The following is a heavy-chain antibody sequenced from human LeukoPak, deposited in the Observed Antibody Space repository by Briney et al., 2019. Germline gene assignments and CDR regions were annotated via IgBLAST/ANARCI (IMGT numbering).Heavy chain of an antibody. CDR1: GFTFSSYW. D-gene: IGHD3-22*01. Sequence: GGSLRLSCAASGFTFSSYWMSWVRQAPGKGLEWVANIKQDGSEKYYVDSVKGRFTISRDNAKNSLYLQMNSLRAEDTAVYYCARVGVYDSSGYYLIGDYYYMDVWGKGTTVTISS. J-gene: IGHJ6*03. V-gene: IGHV3-7*03. CDR3: ARVGVYDSSGYYLIGDYYYMDV. CDR2: IKQDGSEK.